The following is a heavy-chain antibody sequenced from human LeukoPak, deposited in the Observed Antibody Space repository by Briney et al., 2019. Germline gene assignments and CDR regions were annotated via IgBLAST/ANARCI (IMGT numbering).Heavy chain of an antibody. J-gene: IGHJ6*02. Sequence: GGSLRLSCAASGFTIKSRYMNWVRQAPGKGLEWVAVIWYDGSNKYYADSVKGRFTISRDNSKNTLYLQMNSLRAEDTAVYYCARDTDYDILSVYYYYGMDVGGQGTTVTVSS. CDR2: IWYDGSNK. CDR1: GFTIKSRY. CDR3: ARDTDYDILSVYYYYGMDV. D-gene: IGHD3-9*01. V-gene: IGHV3-33*08.